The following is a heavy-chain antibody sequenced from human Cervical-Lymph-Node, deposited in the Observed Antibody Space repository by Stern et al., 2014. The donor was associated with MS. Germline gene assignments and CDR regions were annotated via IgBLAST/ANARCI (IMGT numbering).Heavy chain of an antibody. J-gene: IGHJ6*02. CDR2: IWHDGSNK. D-gene: IGHD2-21*02. Sequence: VQLVESGGGVVQPGRSLRLSCVASGFTFSSHGMHWVRQAPGQGLEWLAVIWHDGSNKDYADSVKGRFTISRDNSKNTLFLQMNSLRAEDTAIYYCAKDGDKTAYGMDVWGQGTTVTVSS. CDR1: GFTFSSHG. V-gene: IGHV3-33*06. CDR3: AKDGDKTAYGMDV.